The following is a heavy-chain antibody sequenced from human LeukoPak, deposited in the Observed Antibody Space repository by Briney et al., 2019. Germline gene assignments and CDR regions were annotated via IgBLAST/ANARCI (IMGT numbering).Heavy chain of an antibody. J-gene: IGHJ4*02. V-gene: IGHV4-38-2*01. D-gene: IGHD5-18*01. CDR2: IYHSGST. Sequence: SETLSLTCAVPGYSISSGHYWGWIRQPPGKGLEWIGNIYHSGSTYYNPSLKSRVTISVDTSKNQFSLKLSSVTAADTAVYYCARGIQLWFDYWSQGTLVSVSS. CDR3: ARGIQLWFDY. CDR1: GYSISSGHY.